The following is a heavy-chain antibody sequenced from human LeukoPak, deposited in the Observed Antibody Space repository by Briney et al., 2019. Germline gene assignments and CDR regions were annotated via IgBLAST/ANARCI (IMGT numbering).Heavy chain of an antibody. CDR3: ARESQYYYYYYMDV. Sequence: SETLSLTCTVSGGSISSYYWSWIRQPAGKGLEWIGRIYTSGSTNYNPSLKSRVTISVDTSKNQFSLKLSSVTAADTAVYYCARESQYYYYYYMDVWGKGTTVTVSS. V-gene: IGHV4-4*07. J-gene: IGHJ6*03. CDR2: IYTSGST. CDR1: GGSISSYY.